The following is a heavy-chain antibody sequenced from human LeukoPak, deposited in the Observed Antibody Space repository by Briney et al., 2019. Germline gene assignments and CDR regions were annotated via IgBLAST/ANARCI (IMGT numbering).Heavy chain of an antibody. CDR1: GFTFSSYG. CDR2: ISYDGSNK. J-gene: IGHJ4*02. D-gene: IGHD6-19*01. V-gene: IGHV3-30*18. Sequence: GRSLRLSCAASGFTFSSYGMHWVRQAPGKGLEWVAVISYDGSNKYYADSVKGRFTISRDNSKNTLYLQMNSLRAEDTAVYYCAKDLRQWLDEGNPFDYWGQGTQVTVSS. CDR3: AKDLRQWLDEGNPFDY.